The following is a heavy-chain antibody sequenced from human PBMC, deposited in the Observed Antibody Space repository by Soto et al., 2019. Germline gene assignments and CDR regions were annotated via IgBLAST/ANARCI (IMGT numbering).Heavy chain of an antibody. Sequence: QVQLVESGGGVVQPGRSLRLSCAASGFTFSSYGMHWVRQAPGKGLEWVAVIWYDGSNKYYADSVKGRFTISRDNSKNTLYVQMNSLRAEDTAVYYCARVLGTQDAFDIWGQGTMVTVSS. CDR1: GFTFSSYG. CDR2: IWYDGSNK. D-gene: IGHD1-1*01. V-gene: IGHV3-33*01. J-gene: IGHJ3*02. CDR3: ARVLGTQDAFDI.